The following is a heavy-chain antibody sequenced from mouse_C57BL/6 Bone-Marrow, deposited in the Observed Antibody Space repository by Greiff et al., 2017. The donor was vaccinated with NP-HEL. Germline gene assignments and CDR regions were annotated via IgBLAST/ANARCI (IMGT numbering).Heavy chain of an antibody. J-gene: IGHJ3*01. CDR3: AREGLWLRPEDWFAY. CDR1: GYTFTSYW. CDR2: IYPSDSET. D-gene: IGHD2-2*01. Sequence: QVQLQQSGAELVRPGSSVKLSCKASGYTFTSYWMDWVKQRPGQGLEWIGNIYPSDSETHYNQKFKDKATLTVDKSSSTAYMQLSSLTSEDSAVYYCAREGLWLRPEDWFAYWGQGTLVTVSA. V-gene: IGHV1-61*01.